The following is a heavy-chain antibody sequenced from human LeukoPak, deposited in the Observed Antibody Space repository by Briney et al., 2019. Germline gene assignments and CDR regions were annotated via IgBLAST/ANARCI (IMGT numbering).Heavy chain of an antibody. J-gene: IGHJ4*02. D-gene: IGHD2-2*02. CDR3: ARGRSVCSSTSCYTRGEFDY. V-gene: IGHV1-8*03. CDR1: GSTFTIYD. Sequence: ASVKVSCKASGSTFTIYDINWVRQATGQGLEWMGWMNPNSGNTGYSQKFQGRVTITRNTSISTAYMELSSLRSEDTAVYYCARGRSVCSSTSCYTRGEFDYWGQGTLVTVSS. CDR2: MNPNSGNT.